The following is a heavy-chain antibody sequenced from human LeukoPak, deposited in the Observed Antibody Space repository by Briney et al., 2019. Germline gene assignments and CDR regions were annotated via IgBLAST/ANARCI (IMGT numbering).Heavy chain of an antibody. Sequence: GGSLRLSCAASGFTFSRNSMNWVRQAPGKGLEWVSSISTGSSYIYYADSVKGRFTISRHNAKNSLYLQMNSLRAEDTAVYYCARGRQNSGSYSDAFDIWGQGTMVTVSS. D-gene: IGHD1-26*01. CDR3: ARGRQNSGSYSDAFDI. V-gene: IGHV3-21*01. CDR1: GFTFSRNS. CDR2: ISTGSSYI. J-gene: IGHJ3*02.